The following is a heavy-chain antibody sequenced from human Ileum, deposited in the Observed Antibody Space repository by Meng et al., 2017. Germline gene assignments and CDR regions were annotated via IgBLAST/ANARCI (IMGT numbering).Heavy chain of an antibody. J-gene: IGHJ3*02. D-gene: IGHD6-13*01. Sequence: GESLKISCAGSGFTFSTYSMNWVRQAPGKGLEWVSSISDISSYIFQADSTKGRFTISRDNAKNSLYMEMNRLRAEDTAVYYCARSIKAADSTRAFDIWGQGTVVTVSS. CDR2: ISDISSYI. V-gene: IGHV3-21*01. CDR1: GFTFSTYS. CDR3: ARSIKAADSTRAFDI.